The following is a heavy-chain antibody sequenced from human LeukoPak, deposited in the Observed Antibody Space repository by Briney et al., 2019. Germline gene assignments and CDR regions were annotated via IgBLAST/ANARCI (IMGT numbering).Heavy chain of an antibody. CDR3: ARDGSSGRYSYYYYYMDV. V-gene: IGHV3-30*04. CDR2: ISYDGTNK. Sequence: GGSLRLSCATSGFTFRSCAMHWVRQAPGKGLEWVAVISYDGTNKYYADSVKGRFTISRDNSKNTLYLQMNSLRAEDTAVYYCARDGSSGRYSYYYYYMDVWGKGTTVTVSS. D-gene: IGHD3-22*01. J-gene: IGHJ6*03. CDR1: GFTFRSCA.